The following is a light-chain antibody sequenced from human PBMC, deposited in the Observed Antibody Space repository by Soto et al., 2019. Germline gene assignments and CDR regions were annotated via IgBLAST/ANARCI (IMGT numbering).Light chain of an antibody. Sequence: DIQMTQSPSTLSASVGDRVTITCRASQSISSWLAWYQQKPGKAPKLMIYKASSLESGVPSRFSGSGSGKEFTLTISSLQPDDFATYYCQPHNSYSWTFGQGTKGEIK. CDR1: QSISSW. V-gene: IGKV1-5*03. J-gene: IGKJ1*01. CDR3: QPHNSYSWT. CDR2: KAS.